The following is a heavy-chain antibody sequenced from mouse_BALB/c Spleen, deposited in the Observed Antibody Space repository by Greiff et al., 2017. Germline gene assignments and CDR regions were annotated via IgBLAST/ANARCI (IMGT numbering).Heavy chain of an antibody. V-gene: IGHV5-17*02. CDR2: ISSGSSTI. J-gene: IGHJ3*01. Sequence: EVQRVESGGGLVQPGGSRKLSCAASGFTFSSFGMHWVRQAPEKGLEWVAYISSGSSTIYYADTVKGRFTISRDNPKNTLFLQMTSLRSEDTAMYYCARWDDSRFAYWGQGTLVTVSA. CDR1: GFTFSSFG. CDR3: ARWDDSRFAY. D-gene: IGHD2-4*01.